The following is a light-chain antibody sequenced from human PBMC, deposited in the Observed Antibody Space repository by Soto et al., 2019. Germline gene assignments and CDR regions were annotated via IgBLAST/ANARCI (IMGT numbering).Light chain of an antibody. Sequence: IQMTQSPSTLSATVGGRVTIPFRASQSISSWLAWYQQKQGKAPKLLIYKASSLESGVPSRFSGSGSGTEFTLTISSLQPDDFATYYCQQYNSYSTFGQGTKVDIK. CDR1: QSISSW. J-gene: IGKJ1*01. V-gene: IGKV1-5*03. CDR3: QQYNSYST. CDR2: KAS.